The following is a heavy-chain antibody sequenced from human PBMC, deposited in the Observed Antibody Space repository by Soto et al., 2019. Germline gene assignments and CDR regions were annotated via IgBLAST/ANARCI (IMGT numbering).Heavy chain of an antibody. J-gene: IGHJ4*02. CDR3: ARGPVAGSDF. D-gene: IGHD6-19*01. CDR2: ISPYSGET. CDR1: GYPFTSYG. V-gene: IGHV1-18*01. Sequence: QVQLVQSGPEVKKPAASVQVSCKASGYPFTSYGIVWVRQAPGQGLEWMGWISPYSGETRYTEKFQDRLTLTTDTSTSTAYMDLRSLTSDDTAVCFCARGPVAGSDFWGQGTLVIVSS.